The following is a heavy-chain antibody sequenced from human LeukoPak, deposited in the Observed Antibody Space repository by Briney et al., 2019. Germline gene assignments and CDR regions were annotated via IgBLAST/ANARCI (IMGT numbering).Heavy chain of an antibody. V-gene: IGHV1-3*01. CDR3: ARVHGDYEGVDY. Sequence: ASVTVSCKASGYTFTSYAIHWVRQAPGQRLEWMGWISAGNGNTKYSQNFQGRVTFISNTSATTAFMELSSLRSEGAAVYYCARVHGDYEGVDYWGQGTLVTVSS. J-gene: IGHJ4*02. CDR2: ISAGNGNT. D-gene: IGHD4-17*01. CDR1: GYTFTSYA.